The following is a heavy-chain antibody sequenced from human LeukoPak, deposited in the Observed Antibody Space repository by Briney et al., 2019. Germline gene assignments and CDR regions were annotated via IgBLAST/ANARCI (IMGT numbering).Heavy chain of an antibody. CDR2: VRSKANSYAT. D-gene: IGHD6-13*01. J-gene: IGHJ4*02. CDR3: TRHVFSEQQLVNFDY. V-gene: IGHV3-73*01. CDR1: GFTISGSA. Sequence: GGSLRLSCAASGFTISGSAMHGVRQASGKGLEWVGRVRSKANSYATAYAASVKGRFTISRDDSKNTAYLQMNSLKTEDTAVYYCTRHVFSEQQLVNFDYWGQGTLVTVSS.